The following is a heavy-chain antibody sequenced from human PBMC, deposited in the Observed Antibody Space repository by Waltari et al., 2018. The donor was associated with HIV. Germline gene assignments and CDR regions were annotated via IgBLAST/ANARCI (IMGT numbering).Heavy chain of an antibody. CDR2: IYTSGRT. V-gene: IGHV4-61*02. CDR3: ARAYRPTDIDY. D-gene: IGHD3-16*02. Sequence: QVQLQESGPGLVKPSQTLSLTCTVSGGSISSGSYYWSWIRQPAGKGLVWIGRIYTSGRTNYSPSLKRRVTILVDTSKNQFSRKLSSVTAADTAVYYCARAYRPTDIDYWGQGTLVTVSS. J-gene: IGHJ4*02. CDR1: GGSISSGSYY.